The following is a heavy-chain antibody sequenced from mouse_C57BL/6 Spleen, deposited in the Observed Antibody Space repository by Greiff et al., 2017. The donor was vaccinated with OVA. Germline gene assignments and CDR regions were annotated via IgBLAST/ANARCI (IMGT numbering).Heavy chain of an antibody. Sequence: QVQLQQPGAELVKPGASVKMSCKASGYTFTSYWITWVKQRPGQGLEWIGDIYPGSGSTNYNEKFKSKATLTVDTSSSTAYMQLSSLTSEDSAVYYCARYRGIYDYDGGNYFDYWGQGTTLTVSS. CDR1: GYTFTSYW. J-gene: IGHJ2*01. V-gene: IGHV1-55*01. D-gene: IGHD2-4*01. CDR2: IYPGSGST. CDR3: ARYRGIYDYDGGNYFDY.